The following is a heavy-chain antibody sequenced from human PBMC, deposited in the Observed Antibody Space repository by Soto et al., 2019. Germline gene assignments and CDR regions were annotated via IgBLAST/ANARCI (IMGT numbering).Heavy chain of an antibody. Sequence: PGESLKISCKGSGYTFTSYWIGWVRQMPGKGLEWMGIIYPGDSDTRYSPSFQGQVTISADKSISTAYLQWSSLKASDTAMYYCARGDYDILTGYYKRYYGMDVWGQGTTVTSP. V-gene: IGHV5-51*01. CDR3: ARGDYDILTGYYKRYYGMDV. J-gene: IGHJ6*02. CDR1: GYTFTSYW. CDR2: IYPGDSDT. D-gene: IGHD3-9*01.